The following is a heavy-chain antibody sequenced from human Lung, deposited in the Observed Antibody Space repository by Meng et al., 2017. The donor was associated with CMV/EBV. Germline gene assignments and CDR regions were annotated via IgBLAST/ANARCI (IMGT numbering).Heavy chain of an antibody. CDR3: AREQAGDYGSGQDAFDI. V-gene: IGHV1-2*02. Sequence: ASXXVFXKASGYTITGFYIHWVRQAPGQGREWMGWINPKNGDTNYAQKFQGRVSMTRDTSITTGYMELRSLRSDDTAVYYCAREQAGDYGSGQDAFDIWGQGTXVTVSS. J-gene: IGHJ3*02. CDR2: INPKNGDT. CDR1: GYTITGFY. D-gene: IGHD3-10*01.